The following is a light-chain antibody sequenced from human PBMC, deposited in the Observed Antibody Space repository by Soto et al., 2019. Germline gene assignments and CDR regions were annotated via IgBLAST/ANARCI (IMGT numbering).Light chain of an antibody. J-gene: IGKJ2*01. CDR3: QQYNNWPRT. Sequence: EIVMTQSPATLSVSPGRRATLSCSASQSVSSNLAWYQQKPGQAPRLLIYGASTRATGIPARFSGSGSGTEFTLTISSLQSEDFAVYYCQQYNNWPRTFGQGTKVVI. V-gene: IGKV3-15*01. CDR2: GAS. CDR1: QSVSSN.